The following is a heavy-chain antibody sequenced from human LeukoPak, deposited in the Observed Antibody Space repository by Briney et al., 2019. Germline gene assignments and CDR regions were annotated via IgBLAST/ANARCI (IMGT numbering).Heavy chain of an antibody. CDR2: SYYSGST. Sequence: SQTLPLTCSVSGGSISSGGYYWSWIRQHPGKGLEWIGYSYYSGSTYYNPSLKSRVTISVDTSKNQFSLKLSSVTAADTAVYYCARDGTYGSGSYSKGFDYWGQGTLVTVSS. CDR1: GGSISSGGYY. D-gene: IGHD3-10*01. J-gene: IGHJ4*02. V-gene: IGHV4-31*03. CDR3: ARDGTYGSGSYSKGFDY.